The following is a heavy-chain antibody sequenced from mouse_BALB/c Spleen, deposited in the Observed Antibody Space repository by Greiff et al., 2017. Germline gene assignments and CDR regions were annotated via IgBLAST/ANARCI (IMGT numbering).Heavy chain of an antibody. D-gene: IGHD2-14*01. CDR3: TRWAYDFFYAMDY. CDR1: GYTFTSYW. CDR2: IYPGNSDT. Sequence: EVQLQQSGPVLARPGASVKMSCKASGYTFTSYWMHWVKQRPGQGLEWIGAIYPGNSDTSYNQKFKGKAKLTAVTSTSTAYMELSSLTNEDSAVYYCTRWAYDFFYAMDYWGQGTSVTVSS. J-gene: IGHJ4*01. V-gene: IGHV1-5*01.